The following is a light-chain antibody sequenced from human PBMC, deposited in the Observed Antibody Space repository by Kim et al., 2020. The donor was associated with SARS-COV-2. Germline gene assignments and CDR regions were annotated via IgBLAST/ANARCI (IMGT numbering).Light chain of an antibody. V-gene: IGKV1-39*01. J-gene: IGKJ2*01. CDR2: SAF. Sequence: SASVGDSVTITCRASETISNYVTWYQQKPGKAPELLMVSAFTGQGGVPSRFSGSGWGTDFTLTISSLQPEDFATYYCQQTYNSPTTFGQGTKLEI. CDR1: ETISNY. CDR3: QQTYNSPTT.